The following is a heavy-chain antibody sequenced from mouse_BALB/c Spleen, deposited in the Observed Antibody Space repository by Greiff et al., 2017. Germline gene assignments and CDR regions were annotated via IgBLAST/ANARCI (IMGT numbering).Heavy chain of an antibody. CDR2: IDPSDSYT. D-gene: IGHD1-1*01. Sequence: VQLQQPGAELVKPGASVKLSCKASGYTFTSYWMHWVKQRPGQGLEWIGEIDPSDSYTNYNQKFKGKATLTVDKSSSTAYMQLSSLTSEDSAVYYCAPYYYGSSGAWFAYWGQGTLVTVSA. V-gene: IGHV1-69*02. CDR3: APYYYGSSGAWFAY. CDR1: GYTFTSYW. J-gene: IGHJ3*01.